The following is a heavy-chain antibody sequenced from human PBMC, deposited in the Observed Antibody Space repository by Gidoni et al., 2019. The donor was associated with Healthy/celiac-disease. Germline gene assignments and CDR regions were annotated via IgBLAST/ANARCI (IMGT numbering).Heavy chain of an antibody. CDR1: GGSISSGSYY. CDR3: AAGSYYADY. D-gene: IGHD1-26*01. CDR2: IFTRGST. Sequence: QVQLQESGPGLVKPSQTLSLTCTVSGGSISSGSYYLSWLRQPAGKGMEWIGRIFTRGSTNYNPSLKSRVTISVDSSKNQFSLKLSSVTAADTAVYYCAAGSYYADYWGQGTLVTVSS. J-gene: IGHJ4*02. V-gene: IGHV4-61*02.